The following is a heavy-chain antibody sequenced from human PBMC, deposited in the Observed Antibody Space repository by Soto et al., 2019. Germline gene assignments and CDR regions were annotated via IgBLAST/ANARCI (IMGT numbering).Heavy chain of an antibody. CDR2: VSYDGSNK. J-gene: IGHJ4*02. Sequence: SCAASGFTFRSYAMHWVRQAPGKGLEWVAVVSYDGSNKYYADSVKGRFTISRDNSKNTLYLEMNSLRGEDTAVYYCARDSWGSDYWGQGTLVTVSS. CDR1: GFTFRSYA. CDR3: ARDSWGSDY. D-gene: IGHD7-27*01. V-gene: IGHV3-30-3*01.